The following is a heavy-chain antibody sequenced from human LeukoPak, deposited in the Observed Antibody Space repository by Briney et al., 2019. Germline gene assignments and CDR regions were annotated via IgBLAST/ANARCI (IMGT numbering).Heavy chain of an antibody. J-gene: IGHJ6*02. D-gene: IGHD2/OR15-2a*01. V-gene: IGHV3-9*01. CDR3: AKGDTSPYYYGMDV. Sequence: LSLTCTVSGYSISSGYYWGWIRQPPGKGLEWVSGISWNSGSIGYADSVKGRFTISRDNAKNSLYLQMNSLRAEDTALYYCAKGDTSPYYYGMDVWGQGTTVTVSS. CDR1: GYSISSGYY. CDR2: ISWNSGSI.